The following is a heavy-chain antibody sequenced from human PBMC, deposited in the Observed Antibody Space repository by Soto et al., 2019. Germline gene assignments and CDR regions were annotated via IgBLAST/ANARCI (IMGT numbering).Heavy chain of an antibody. D-gene: IGHD3-22*01. CDR1: GYSFATSG. V-gene: IGHV1-18*01. Sequence: QVKLVQSGTEVKKPGASMKVSCKASGYSFATSGISWVRQAPGQGLEWMGWISAYNGNTNYEQKLQDRVTMTTDTSTSTAYLELRSLRSDDTAVYYCARAGHYYDSSGYATCGQGTLVTVS. CDR3: ARAGHYYDSSGYAT. CDR2: ISAYNGNT. J-gene: IGHJ5*02.